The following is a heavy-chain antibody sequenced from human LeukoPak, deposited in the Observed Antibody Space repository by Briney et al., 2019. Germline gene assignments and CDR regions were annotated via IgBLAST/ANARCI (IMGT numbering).Heavy chain of an antibody. CDR1: GGSISSSSYY. CDR3: ARLLYSSSWSHFDY. J-gene: IGHJ4*02. D-gene: IGHD6-13*01. CDR2: NYYSGST. V-gene: IGHV4-39*07. Sequence: SETLSLTCTVSGGSISSSSYYWGWIRQPPGKGLEWIGSNYYSGSTYYNPSLKSRVTISVDTSKNQFSLKLSSVTAADTAVYYCARLLYSSSWSHFDYWGQGTLVTVSS.